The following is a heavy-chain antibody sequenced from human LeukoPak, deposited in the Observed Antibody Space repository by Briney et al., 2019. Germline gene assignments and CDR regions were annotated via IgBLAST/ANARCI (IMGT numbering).Heavy chain of an antibody. D-gene: IGHD3-3*01. Sequence: PGGSLRLSCAASGFTVSSNYMSWVRQAPGKGLEWVSVIYRGGSTYYADSVKGRFTISRDNAKSSLYLQMDSLRAEDTAVYYCARGTYYDFWTFGYFDYWGQGTLVTVSS. CDR1: GFTVSSNY. CDR2: IYRGGST. CDR3: ARGTYYDFWTFGYFDY. V-gene: IGHV3-53*01. J-gene: IGHJ4*02.